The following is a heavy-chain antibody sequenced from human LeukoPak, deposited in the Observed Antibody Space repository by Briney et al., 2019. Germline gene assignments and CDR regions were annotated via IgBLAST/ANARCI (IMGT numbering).Heavy chain of an antibody. CDR3: ARGPKRIAAAGSLGMDV. D-gene: IGHD6-13*01. J-gene: IGHJ6*02. CDR2: ISSGSTYI. CDR1: GFTFSGYS. Sequence: KSGGSLRLSCAASGFTFSGYSMNWVRQAPGKGLEWVSSISSGSTYIFYADSVRGRFTISRDNAKNSLFLQMNSLRAEDTAVYYCARGPKRIAAAGSLGMDVWGQGTTVTVSS. V-gene: IGHV3-21*01.